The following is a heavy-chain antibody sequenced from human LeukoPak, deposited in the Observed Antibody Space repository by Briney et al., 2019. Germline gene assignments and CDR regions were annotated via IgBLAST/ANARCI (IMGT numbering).Heavy chain of an antibody. CDR1: GITFDDYA. Sequence: PGRSLRLSCAASGITFDDYAMHWVRHAPGKCLELVSGINWNSRSIGYADSVKGRFTISRENAKNSLYLQMNSLRAEDTAFYYCAKAPRSYDTSGYYDYWGQGTLVTVSS. J-gene: IGHJ4*02. CDR2: INWNSRSI. V-gene: IGHV3-9*01. CDR3: AKAPRSYDTSGYYDY. D-gene: IGHD3-22*01.